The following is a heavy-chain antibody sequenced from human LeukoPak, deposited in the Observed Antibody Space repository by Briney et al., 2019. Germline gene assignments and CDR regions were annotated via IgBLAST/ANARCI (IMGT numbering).Heavy chain of an antibody. Sequence: SQTLSLTCAISGDSVSSNSAAWNWIRQSPSRGLEWLGRTYHRSKWYNDYAVSVKSRVTINPDTSKNQFSLQLNSVTPEDTAVYYCARGFDILTGYSLFDYWGQGTLVTVSS. CDR2: TYHRSKWYN. D-gene: IGHD3-9*01. V-gene: IGHV6-1*01. CDR1: GDSVSSNSAA. J-gene: IGHJ4*02. CDR3: ARGFDILTGYSLFDY.